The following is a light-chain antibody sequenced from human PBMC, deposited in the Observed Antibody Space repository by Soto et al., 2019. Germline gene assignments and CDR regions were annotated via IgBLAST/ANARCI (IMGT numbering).Light chain of an antibody. V-gene: IGKV2-30*02. CDR3: MQGTHWPRS. J-gene: IGKJ4*01. Sequence: DVVVTQSPLSLPVTLGQPASISCRSSQSLVHSDGNTYLNWFQQRPGQSPRRLIYKVSIRDSGVPDRFSGSGSGTNFTLKISRVEAEDVGVYYCMQGTHWPRSCGGGTKVETK. CDR1: QSLVHSDGNTY. CDR2: KVS.